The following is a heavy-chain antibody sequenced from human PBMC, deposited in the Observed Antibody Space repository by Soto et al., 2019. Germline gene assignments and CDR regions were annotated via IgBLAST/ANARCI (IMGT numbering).Heavy chain of an antibody. CDR1: GGSFSGYY. V-gene: IGHV4-34*01. J-gene: IGHJ4*02. CDR2: INHSGST. D-gene: IGHD6-13*01. Sequence: PSETLSLTCAVYGGSFSGYYWSWIRQPPGKGLEWIGEINHSGSTNYNPSLKSRVTISVDTSKNQFSLKLSSVTAADTAVYYCARGGLGIAAWWYFDYWGQGTLVTVSS. CDR3: ARGGLGIAAWWYFDY.